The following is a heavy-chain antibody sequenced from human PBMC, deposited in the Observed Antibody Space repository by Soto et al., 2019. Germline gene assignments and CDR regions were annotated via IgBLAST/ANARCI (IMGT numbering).Heavy chain of an antibody. J-gene: IGHJ3*02. CDR3: ANIWGSYRYTHDAFDI. Sequence: EVQLLESGGGLVQPGGSLRLSCAASGFTFSSYAMSWVRQAPGKRLEWVSAISGSGGSTYYADSVKGRFTISRDNSKNTLYLQMNSLRAEDTAVYYCANIWGSYRYTHDAFDIWGQGTMVTVSS. V-gene: IGHV3-23*01. D-gene: IGHD3-16*02. CDR2: ISGSGGST. CDR1: GFTFSSYA.